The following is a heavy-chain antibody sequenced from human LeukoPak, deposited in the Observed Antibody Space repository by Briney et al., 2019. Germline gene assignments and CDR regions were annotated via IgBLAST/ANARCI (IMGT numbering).Heavy chain of an antibody. CDR2: ISSSSTI. Sequence: GGSLRLSCAASGFTFSSYSMIWVRQARGKGLEWVSYISSSSTIYYADSVKGRFTISRDNAKNSLYLQMNSLRAEDTAVYYCARITISFWVDDYWGQGTLATVSS. V-gene: IGHV3-48*04. J-gene: IGHJ4*02. CDR1: GFTFSSYS. CDR3: ARITISFWVDDY. D-gene: IGHD3-9*01.